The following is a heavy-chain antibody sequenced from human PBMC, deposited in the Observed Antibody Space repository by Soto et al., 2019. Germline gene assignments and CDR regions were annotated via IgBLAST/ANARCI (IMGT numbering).Heavy chain of an antibody. CDR3: ARVSYGGKSADY. CDR2: IYYSGST. D-gene: IGHD4-17*01. CDR1: GGSISSYY. V-gene: IGHV4-59*01. Sequence: TLSLTCTVSGGSISSYYWSWIRQPPGKGLEWIGYIYYSGSTNYNPSLKSRVTISVDTSKNQFSLKLSSVTAADTAVYYCARVSYGGKSADYWGQGTLVTVSS. J-gene: IGHJ4*02.